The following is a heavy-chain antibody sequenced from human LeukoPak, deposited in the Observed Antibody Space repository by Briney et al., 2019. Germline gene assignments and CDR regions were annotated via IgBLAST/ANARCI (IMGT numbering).Heavy chain of an antibody. CDR2: INHNGEAI. D-gene: IGHD3-9*01. Sequence: GGSLRLSCAASGFTFSSYAMSWVRQAPGKGLEWIAYINHNGEAIYYPDFVKGRFIISRDNAKNSLLLQMNDLRDEDTAVYYCARDYDWAFDFWGQGTRVTVSS. CDR1: GFTFSSYA. V-gene: IGHV3-48*02. CDR3: ARDYDWAFDF. J-gene: IGHJ4*02.